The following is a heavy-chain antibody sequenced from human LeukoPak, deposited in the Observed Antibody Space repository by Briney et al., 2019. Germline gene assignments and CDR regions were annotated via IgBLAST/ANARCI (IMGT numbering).Heavy chain of an antibody. CDR1: GFTFSSYA. J-gene: IGHJ6*02. Sequence: GRSLRLSCAASGFTFSSYAMHWVRQAPGKGLEWVAVISYDGSNKYYADSVKGRFTISRDNSKNTLYLQMNSLRAEDTAVYYCARDIFYSNGYYGMDVWGQGTTVTVSS. CDR3: ARDIFYSNGYYGMDV. V-gene: IGHV3-30-3*01. CDR2: ISYDGSNK. D-gene: IGHD4-11*01.